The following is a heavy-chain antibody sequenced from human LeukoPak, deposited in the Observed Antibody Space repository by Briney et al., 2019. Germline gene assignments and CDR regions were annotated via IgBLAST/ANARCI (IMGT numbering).Heavy chain of an antibody. V-gene: IGHV3-23*01. Sequence: PGGSLRLSCAASGFTFSCYAMSWVRQAPGKGLEWVSAISGSGGSTYYADSVKGRFTISRDNSKNTLYLQMNSLRAEDTAVYYCAKAMGRFLEWLLDYWGQGTLVTVSS. CDR2: ISGSGGST. J-gene: IGHJ4*02. D-gene: IGHD3-3*01. CDR1: GFTFSCYA. CDR3: AKAMGRFLEWLLDY.